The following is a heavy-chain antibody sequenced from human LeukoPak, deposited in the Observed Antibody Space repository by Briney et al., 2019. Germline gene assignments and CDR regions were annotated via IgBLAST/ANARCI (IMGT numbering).Heavy chain of an antibody. Sequence: GASVKVSCKASGGTFSSYAISWVRQAPGQGLEWIGGIIPIFGTANYAQKFQGRVTITADKSTSTAYMELSSLRSEDTAVYYCARDFKSGRGAFDIWGQGTMVTVSS. CDR1: GGTFSSYA. CDR2: IIPIFGTA. D-gene: IGHD3-10*01. J-gene: IGHJ3*02. CDR3: ARDFKSGRGAFDI. V-gene: IGHV1-69*06.